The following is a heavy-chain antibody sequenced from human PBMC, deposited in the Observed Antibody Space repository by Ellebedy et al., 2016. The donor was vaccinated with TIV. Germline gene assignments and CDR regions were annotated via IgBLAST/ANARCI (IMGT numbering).Heavy chain of an antibody. CDR1: GYTFTGYY. Sequence: SVKVSXXASGYTFTGYYMHWVRQAPGQGLEWMGGIIPIFGTANYAQKFQGRVTITADESTSTAYMELSSLRSEDTAVYYCARVPMVRGVIRYWYFDLWGRGTLVTVSS. V-gene: IGHV1-69*13. D-gene: IGHD3-10*01. CDR2: IIPIFGTA. CDR3: ARVPMVRGVIRYWYFDL. J-gene: IGHJ2*01.